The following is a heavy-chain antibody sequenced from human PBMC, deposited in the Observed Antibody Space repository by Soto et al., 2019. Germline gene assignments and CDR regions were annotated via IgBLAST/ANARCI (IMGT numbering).Heavy chain of an antibody. CDR3: AKGYYYDSSGAFDL. CDR2: ISGSGGST. CDR1: GFTFSSYA. V-gene: IGHV3-23*01. D-gene: IGHD3-22*01. Sequence: EVQLLESGGGLVQPGGSLRLSCAASGFTFSSYAMSWVRQAPGKGLEWVSAISGSGGSTYYADSVKGRFTISRDNSKNALDRQMNSLRAEDTAVYYCAKGYYYDSSGAFDLWGQGTLVTVSS. J-gene: IGHJ4*02.